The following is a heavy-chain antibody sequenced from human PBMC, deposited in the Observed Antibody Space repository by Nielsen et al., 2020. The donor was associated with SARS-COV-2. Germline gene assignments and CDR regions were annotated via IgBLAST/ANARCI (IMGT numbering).Heavy chain of an antibody. V-gene: IGHV3-33*01. J-gene: IGHJ6*02. CDR2: IWYDGSNK. D-gene: IGHD3-3*01. Sequence: WIRQPPGKGLEWVAVIWYDGSNKYYADSVKGRFTISRDNSKNTLYLQMNSLRAEDTAVYYCAREGLGDFWSGYYQEDYYYGMDVWGQGTTVTVSS. CDR3: AREGLGDFWSGYYQEDYYYGMDV.